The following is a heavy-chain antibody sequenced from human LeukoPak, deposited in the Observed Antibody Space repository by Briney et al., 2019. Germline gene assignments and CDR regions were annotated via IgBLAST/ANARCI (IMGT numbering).Heavy chain of an antibody. J-gene: IGHJ3*02. CDR3: TRMPKTWGSYYADAFDI. CDR1: GFTFSSYS. CDR2: ISSSSSTI. Sequence: GGSLRLSCAASGFTFSSYSMNWVRQAPGKGLEWVSYISSSSSTIYYADSVKGRFTISRDNAKNSLYLQMNSLRAEDTAVYYCTRMPKTWGSYYADAFDIWGQGTMVTVSS. D-gene: IGHD1-26*01. V-gene: IGHV3-48*04.